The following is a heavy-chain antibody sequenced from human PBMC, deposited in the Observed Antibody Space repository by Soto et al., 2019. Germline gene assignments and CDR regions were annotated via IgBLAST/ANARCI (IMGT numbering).Heavy chain of an antibody. Sequence: QVQLQESGPGLVKPSETLSLTCTVSGGSIISYYWSWIRQPPGKGLEWIGYIYYSGSTNFNPSLTSRVTISAETSKNQFSLKLSSVIAADTAVYYCASFTPGGSMAFDYWGQGTLVTVSS. V-gene: IGHV4-59*01. CDR2: IYYSGST. CDR3: ASFTPGGSMAFDY. CDR1: GGSIISYY. J-gene: IGHJ4*02. D-gene: IGHD1-1*01.